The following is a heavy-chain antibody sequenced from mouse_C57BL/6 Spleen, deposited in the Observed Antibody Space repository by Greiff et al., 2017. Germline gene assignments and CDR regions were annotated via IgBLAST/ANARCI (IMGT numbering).Heavy chain of an antibody. CDR3: ARGTWDGYFDY. J-gene: IGHJ2*01. CDR1: GYTFTDYY. CDR2: IYPGSGNT. D-gene: IGHD4-1*01. Sequence: QVQLQQSGAELVRPGASVKLSCKASGYTFTDYYINWVKQRPGQGLEWIARIYPGSGNTYYNEKFKGKATLTAEKSSSTAYMQLSSLTSEDSAVYFCARGTWDGYFDYWGQGTTLTVSS. V-gene: IGHV1-76*01.